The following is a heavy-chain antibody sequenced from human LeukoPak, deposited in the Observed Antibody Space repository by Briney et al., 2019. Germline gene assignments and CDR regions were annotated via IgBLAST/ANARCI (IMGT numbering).Heavy chain of an antibody. Sequence: PGGSLRLSCAASGFTFSSYWMHWVRHAPGKGLAYVSRINSDGTSTSYADSVKGRFTISRDNAKNTLYLLMNSLRAEDTAVYYCARDIGYSPFDYWGQGTLVTVSS. CDR1: GFTFSSYW. CDR3: ARDIGYSPFDY. V-gene: IGHV3-74*01. J-gene: IGHJ4*02. CDR2: INSDGTST. D-gene: IGHD2-15*01.